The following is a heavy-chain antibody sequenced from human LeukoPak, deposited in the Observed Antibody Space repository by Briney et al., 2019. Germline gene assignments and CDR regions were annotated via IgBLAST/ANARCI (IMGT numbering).Heavy chain of an antibody. J-gene: IGHJ4*02. Sequence: SETLSLTCAVYSGSFSGYFWNWLRQPPGKGLEWIGEINHSGSTNYNPSLKSRVTISVDTSKNQFSLKLSSVTAADTAVYYCARVRRSSGWYPDYWGQGTLVTVSS. D-gene: IGHD6-19*01. CDR3: ARVRRSSGWYPDY. V-gene: IGHV4-34*01. CDR1: SGSFSGYF. CDR2: INHSGST.